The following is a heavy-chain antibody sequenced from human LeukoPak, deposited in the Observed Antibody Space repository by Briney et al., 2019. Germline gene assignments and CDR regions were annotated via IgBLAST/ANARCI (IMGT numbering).Heavy chain of an antibody. J-gene: IGHJ4*02. CDR1: GFTFSSYA. CDR3: ARGRGGSYYFDY. V-gene: IGHV3-53*01. Sequence: GGSLRLSCAASGFTFSSYAMSWVRQAPGKGLEWVSVIYSGGSTYYADSVKGRFTISRDNSKNTLYLQMNSLRAEDTAVYYCARGRGGSYYFDYWGQGTLVTVSS. CDR2: IYSGGST. D-gene: IGHD1-26*01.